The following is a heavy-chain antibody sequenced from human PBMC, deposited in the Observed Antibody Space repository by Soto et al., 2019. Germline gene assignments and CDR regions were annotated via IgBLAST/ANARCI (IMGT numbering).Heavy chain of an antibody. Sequence: QLQLQESGPGLVKPSETLSLTCTVSGGSISSSSYYWGWIRQPPGKGLEWIGSIYYRGSTYYNPSLESRVTISVGTSKTQFSLKLSSVTAADTAVYSCARGKSGGFDYWGQGTLVTVSS. D-gene: IGHD5-12*01. J-gene: IGHJ4*02. V-gene: IGHV4-39*01. CDR3: ARGKSGGFDY. CDR2: IYYRGST. CDR1: GGSISSSSYY.